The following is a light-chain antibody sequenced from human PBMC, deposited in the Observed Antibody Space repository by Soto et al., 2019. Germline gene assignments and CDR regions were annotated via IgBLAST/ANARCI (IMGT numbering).Light chain of an antibody. J-gene: IGKJ1*01. Sequence: DIQMTQSPSTLSASVGDRVTITCRASQSISSWLAWYQQKPGKAPKLLIYKASSLESGVPSRFSGSGSGTEFTLNTSSLQPDDFATYYCHQYNSFPTFGQGTKVEIK. V-gene: IGKV1-5*03. CDR1: QSISSW. CDR2: KAS. CDR3: HQYNSFPT.